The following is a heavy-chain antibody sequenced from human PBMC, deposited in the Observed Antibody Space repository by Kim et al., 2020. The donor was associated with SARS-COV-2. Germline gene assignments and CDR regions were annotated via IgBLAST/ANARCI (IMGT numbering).Heavy chain of an antibody. CDR3: ARDRETDMIKAWFDP. V-gene: IGHV1-69*04. D-gene: IGHD3-16*01. J-gene: IGHJ5*02. CDR2: IIPVVGLA. CDR1: GGTISNSP. Sequence: SVKVSCKASGGTISNSPISWVRQATGQGPEWMGRIIPVVGLANYAQRFQDRVKITADKSTNTVYMELSSLRSDDTAVYYCARDRETDMIKAWFDPGGQG.